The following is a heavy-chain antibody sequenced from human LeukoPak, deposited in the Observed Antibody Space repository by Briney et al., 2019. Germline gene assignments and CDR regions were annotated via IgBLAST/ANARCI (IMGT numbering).Heavy chain of an antibody. V-gene: IGHV1-2*02. J-gene: IGHJ5*02. Sequence: ASVKVSCKASGYTFTGYYMHWVRQAPGQGREWMGWINPNSGGTNYAQKFQGRVTMTRDTSISTAYMELSRLRSDDTAVYYCARSTRIRNWFDPWGQGTLVTVSS. CDR3: ARSTRIRNWFDP. CDR1: GYTFTGYY. CDR2: INPNSGGT.